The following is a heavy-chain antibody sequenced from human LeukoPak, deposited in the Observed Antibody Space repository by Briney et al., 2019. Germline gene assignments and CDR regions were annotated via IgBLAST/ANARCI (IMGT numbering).Heavy chain of an antibody. D-gene: IGHD3-10*01. CDR2: ITSSSGTM. V-gene: IGHV3-48*04. Sequence: PGGSLRLSCAASGFTFSNYWMSWVRQAPGKGLEWISYITSSSGTMFYADSVKSRFTISRDNAKNSLYLQMTSLRAEDTAVYYCARDTYYYDSGSHRQLDYWGQGTLVTVSS. CDR3: ARDTYYYDSGSHRQLDY. J-gene: IGHJ4*02. CDR1: GFTFSNYW.